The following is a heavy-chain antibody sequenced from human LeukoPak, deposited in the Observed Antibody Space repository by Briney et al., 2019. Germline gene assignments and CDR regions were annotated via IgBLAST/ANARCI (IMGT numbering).Heavy chain of an antibody. J-gene: IGHJ6*02. CDR2: INHSGAT. V-gene: IGHV4-34*01. CDR1: GGSFSDYY. D-gene: IGHD3-10*01. Sequence: SETLSLTCAVYGGSFSDYYWTWVRQSPGKGLEGIGEINHSGATDYNPSLKSRVTISVDTSKNQFSLEVRSVTAADTAVYYCARRVRGVIISFYYYNGMDVWGQGTTVTVSS. CDR3: ARRVRGVIISFYYYNGMDV.